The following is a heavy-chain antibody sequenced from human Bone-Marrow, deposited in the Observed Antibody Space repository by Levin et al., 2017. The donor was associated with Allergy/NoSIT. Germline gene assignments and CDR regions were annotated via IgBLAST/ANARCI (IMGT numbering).Heavy chain of an antibody. CDR1: EFDFSYYN. V-gene: IGHV3-33*01. CDR3: ATTTLTDAFDI. D-gene: IGHD1-1*01. J-gene: IGHJ3*02. CDR2: IWSDGSKT. Sequence: PGGSLRLSCAASEFDFSYYNMHWVRQTPGKGLEWVALIWSDGSKTFYADSVKGRFTISRDNSKDMVYLHISSPRADDTAVYYCATTTLTDAFDIWGQGTMVIVSS.